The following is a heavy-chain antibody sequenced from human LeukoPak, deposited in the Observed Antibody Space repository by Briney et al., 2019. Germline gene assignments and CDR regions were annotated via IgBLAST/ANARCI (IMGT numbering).Heavy chain of an antibody. Sequence: SETLSLTCTVSGGSIGSYYWSWIRQPPGKGLEWIGYIYYSGSTNYNPSLKSRVTISVDTSKNQFSLKLSSVTAADTAVYYCARAPTYLRGPLXDXWG. V-gene: IGHV4-59*01. CDR2: IYYSGST. CDR1: GGSIGSYY. D-gene: IGHD3-10*01. J-gene: IGHJ4*01. CDR3: ARAPTYLRGPLXDX.